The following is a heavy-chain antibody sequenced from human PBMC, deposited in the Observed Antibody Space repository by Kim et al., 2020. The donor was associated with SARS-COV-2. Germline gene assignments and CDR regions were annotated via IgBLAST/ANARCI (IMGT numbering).Heavy chain of an antibody. CDR2: INPTSGTT. D-gene: IGHD2-15*01. J-gene: IGHJ4*02. Sequence: ASVKVSCKASGNSFTTYYIHWVRQAPAQGLEWLGIINPTSGTTTYAQKFQGRVTMTTDTSTSTVYMEVSSLRSEDTAVYYCARGADSGGHEYSFDFWGQG. CDR1: GNSFTTYY. V-gene: IGHV1-46*01. CDR3: ARGADSGGHEYSFDF.